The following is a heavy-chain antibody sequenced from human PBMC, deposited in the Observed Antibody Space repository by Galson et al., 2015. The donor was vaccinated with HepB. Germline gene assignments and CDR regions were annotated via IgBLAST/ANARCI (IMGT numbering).Heavy chain of an antibody. CDR2: IYTTGST. V-gene: IGHV4-61*02. CDR3: AREGKWLHHFDY. J-gene: IGHJ4*02. CDR1: GGSISSGSHY. D-gene: IGHD5-24*01. Sequence: TLSLTCTVSGGSISSGSHYWSWIRQPAGKGLEWIGRIYTTGSTIYNPSLEGRVTMSVDTSKNQFSLRLTSVTAADTAVYYCAREGKWLHHFDYWGQGTLVTVPS.